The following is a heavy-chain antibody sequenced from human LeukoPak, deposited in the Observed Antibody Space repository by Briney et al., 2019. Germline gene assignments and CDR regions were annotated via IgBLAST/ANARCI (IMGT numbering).Heavy chain of an antibody. Sequence: SQTLSLTRTVSGGSISSGGYYWSWIRQPAGKGLEWIGRIYTSGSTNYNPSLKSRVTISVDTSKNQFSLKLSSVTAADTAVYYCARVSYYDFWSGPLAYYYYYMDVWGKGTTVTVSS. J-gene: IGHJ6*03. CDR2: IYTSGST. D-gene: IGHD3-3*01. V-gene: IGHV4-61*02. CDR3: ARVSYYDFWSGPLAYYYYYMDV. CDR1: GGSISSGGYY.